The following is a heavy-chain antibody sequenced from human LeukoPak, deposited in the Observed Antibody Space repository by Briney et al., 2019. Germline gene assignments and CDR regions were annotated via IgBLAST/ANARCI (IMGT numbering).Heavy chain of an antibody. CDR1: GYTFTGYY. Sequence: ASVKVSCKASGYTFTGYYMHWVRQAPRQGLEWMGWINPNSGGTNYAQKFQGRVTMTRNTSISTAYMELSSLRSEDTAVYYCARRYYDSSGYYRDYWGQGTLVTVSS. CDR2: INPNSGGT. V-gene: IGHV1-2*02. J-gene: IGHJ4*02. CDR3: ARRYYDSSGYYRDY. D-gene: IGHD3-22*01.